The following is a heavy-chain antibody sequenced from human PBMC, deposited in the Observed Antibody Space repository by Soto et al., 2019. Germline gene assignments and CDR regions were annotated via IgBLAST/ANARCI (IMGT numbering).Heavy chain of an antibody. CDR3: ARDRGVITYDYGMDV. D-gene: IGHD3-10*01. CDR2: ISYDGSNK. CDR1: GFTFSSYA. J-gene: IGHJ6*02. V-gene: IGHV3-30-3*01. Sequence: QVQLVESGGGVVQPGRSLRLSCAASGFTFSSYAMHWVRQAPGKGLEWVAVISYDGSNKYYADSVKGRFTISRDNSKNTLYLQMNSLRAEDTAVYYCARDRGVITYDYGMDVWGQGTTVTVSS.